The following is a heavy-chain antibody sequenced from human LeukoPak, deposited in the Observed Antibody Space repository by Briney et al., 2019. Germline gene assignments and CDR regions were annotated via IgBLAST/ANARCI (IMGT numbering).Heavy chain of an antibody. V-gene: IGHV4-39*01. CDR1: GGSISSSSYY. Sequence: SETLSLTCTVSGGSISSSSYYWGWIRQPPGKGLEWIRSIYYSGNTYYNPSLKSRVTISVDTSKNQFSLKLSSVTAADTAVYYCASQYCSGGSCYPYYLDYWGQGTLVTVSS. D-gene: IGHD2-15*01. CDR2: IYYSGNT. J-gene: IGHJ4*02. CDR3: ASQYCSGGSCYPYYLDY.